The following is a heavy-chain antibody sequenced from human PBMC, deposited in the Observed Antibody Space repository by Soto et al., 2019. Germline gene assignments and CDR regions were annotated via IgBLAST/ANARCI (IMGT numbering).Heavy chain of an antibody. D-gene: IGHD4-17*01. CDR3: AKDRPVTPRYLDY. V-gene: IGHV3-23*01. CDR1: GFTFSTYA. CDR2: MSGSGDST. Sequence: EVQLLESGGGLVQPGGSLRLSCAASGFTFSTYAMSWVRQAPGKGLEWVSSMSGSGDSTYYADSVKGRFTISRDNSKNTLYRQMNILGAEDTAVYYCAKDRPVTPRYLDYWGQGTLVTVSS. J-gene: IGHJ4*02.